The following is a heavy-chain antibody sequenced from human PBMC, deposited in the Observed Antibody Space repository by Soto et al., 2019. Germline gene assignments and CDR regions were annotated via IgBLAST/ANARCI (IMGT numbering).Heavy chain of an antibody. D-gene: IGHD3-16*01. V-gene: IGHV1-69*08. CDR1: GTIFSSYN. CDR3: ARGLGGRIDD. CDR2: IIPILGET. J-gene: IGHJ6*02. Sequence: QVQLVQSGAEVKKPGSSVRVSCKASGTIFSSYNISWMRQAPGQGLEWMGRIIPILGETNSAQKFQGRVTLTADKSTNTAYMELNSLRLEDTAVYYCARGLGGRIDDWGQGTTVTVSS.